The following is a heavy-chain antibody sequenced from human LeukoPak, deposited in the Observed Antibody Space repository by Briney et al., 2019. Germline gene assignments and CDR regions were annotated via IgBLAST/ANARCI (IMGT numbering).Heavy chain of an antibody. CDR2: IWYDGNNK. Sequence: GRSLRLSCAASGFTFSSYGMHWVRQAPGKGLEWVAVIWYDGNNKNHADSVKGRFTISRDNSKKMLYPQMNSLRAEDTAMYYCARGDYDSSGYYPDDAIDIWGQGTMVTVSS. J-gene: IGHJ3*02. D-gene: IGHD3-22*01. V-gene: IGHV3-33*01. CDR1: GFTFSSYG. CDR3: ARGDYDSSGYYPDDAIDI.